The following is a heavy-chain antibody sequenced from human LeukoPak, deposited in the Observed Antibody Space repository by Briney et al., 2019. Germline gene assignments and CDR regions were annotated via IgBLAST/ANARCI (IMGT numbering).Heavy chain of an antibody. V-gene: IGHV1-18*01. J-gene: IGHJ4*02. CDR1: GYTFTSYG. CDR2: ISAYNGNT. CDR3: ARDRRGGIAAAGTVDDY. D-gene: IGHD6-13*01. Sequence: ASVKVSCKASGYTFTSYGISWVRQAPGQGLEWMGWISAYNGNTNYAQKLQGRVTMTTDTSTSTAYMELRSLRSDDTAVYYCARDRRGGIAAAGTVDDYWGQGTLVTVSS.